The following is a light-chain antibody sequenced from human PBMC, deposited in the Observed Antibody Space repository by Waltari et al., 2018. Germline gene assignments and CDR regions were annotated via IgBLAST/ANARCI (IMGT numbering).Light chain of an antibody. CDR3: QSYDDNNHWL. CDR2: DNV. V-gene: IGLV6-57*01. J-gene: IGLJ3*02. CDR1: SGSLASYS. Sequence: NFVLTQPHSVSESPGKTVTISCTRNSGSLASYSVPWYQQRPGSSPSPVIYDNVERPSGVPDRFSGSIDSFSNSASLTISGLKTEDEADYYCQSYDDNNHWLFGGGTKLTVL.